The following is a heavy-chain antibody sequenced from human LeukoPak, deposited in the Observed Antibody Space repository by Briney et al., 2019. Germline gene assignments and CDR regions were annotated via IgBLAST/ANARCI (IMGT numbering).Heavy chain of an antibody. Sequence: SETLSLTCSVSSGSISDSRYYWAWIRQSPVKGLEWIAAIYYSGNTYYNPSLKSRVTISVDTSKNQFSLKLSSVTAADTAVYYCARASGDSSGFDYWGQGTLVTVSS. J-gene: IGHJ4*02. CDR1: SGSISDSRYY. V-gene: IGHV4-39*07. D-gene: IGHD6-19*01. CDR3: ARASGDSSGFDY. CDR2: IYYSGNT.